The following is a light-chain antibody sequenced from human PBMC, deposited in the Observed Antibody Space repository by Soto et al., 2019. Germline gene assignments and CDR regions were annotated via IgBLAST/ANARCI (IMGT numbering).Light chain of an antibody. CDR1: SSNIGAGYN. J-gene: IGLJ2*01. Sequence: QSVLTQPPSVSGAPGQRVTISCTGTSSNIGAGYNVHWFQQLPGTAPKLLIYANSNRPSGVPDRFSGSKSGTSASLAIAGLQAEDDADYYCQSYGTSLSVVFGGGTKLTVL. V-gene: IGLV1-40*01. CDR3: QSYGTSLSVV. CDR2: ANS.